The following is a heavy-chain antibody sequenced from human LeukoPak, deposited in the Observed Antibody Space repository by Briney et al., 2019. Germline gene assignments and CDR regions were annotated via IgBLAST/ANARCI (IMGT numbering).Heavy chain of an antibody. CDR3: ARAPARRYFGY. CDR2: ISYDGSNK. CDR1: GFTFSSYA. D-gene: IGHD6-6*01. V-gene: IGHV3-30-3*01. Sequence: PGGSLRLSCAASGFTFSSYAMHWVRQAPGKGLEWVAVISYDGSNKYYADSVKGRFTISRDNSKNTLYLQMNSLRAEDTAVYYCARAPARRYFGYWGQGTLVTVSS. J-gene: IGHJ4*02.